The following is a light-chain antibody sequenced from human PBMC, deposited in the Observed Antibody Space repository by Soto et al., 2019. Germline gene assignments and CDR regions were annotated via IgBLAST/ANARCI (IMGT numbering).Light chain of an antibody. J-gene: IGLJ1*01. V-gene: IGLV2-8*01. CDR1: RSDVGGYSY. CDR2: EVN. CDR3: SSYAGSSNV. Sequence: SVLTQPPSASWSPGQSVAISCTGTRSDVGGYSYVSWYQQHPGKAPKLMIYEVNKRPSGVPDRFSGSKSGNTASLTVSGLQAEDEADYYCSSYAGSSNVFGTGTKGTVL.